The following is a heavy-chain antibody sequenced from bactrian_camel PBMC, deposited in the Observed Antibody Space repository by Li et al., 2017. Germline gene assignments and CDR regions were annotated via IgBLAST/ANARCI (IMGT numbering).Heavy chain of an antibody. CDR1: EALYGNTCC. CDR3: AAVNVCPGQWRQAWVPAFAY. CDR2: TYTGGGSA. Sequence: HVQLVESGGGSVQAGGSLRLSCAASEALYGNTCCMGWFRQGSNNERERVAITYTGGGSAVYADSVQGRFTISRDNSKSTVYLQMDDLKPEDTATYYCAAVNVCPGQWRQAWVPAFAYWGQGTQGTV. V-gene: IGHV3S54*01. D-gene: IGHD5*01. J-gene: IGHJ6*01.